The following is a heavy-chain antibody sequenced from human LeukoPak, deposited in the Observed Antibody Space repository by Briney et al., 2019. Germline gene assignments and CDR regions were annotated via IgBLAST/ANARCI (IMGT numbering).Heavy chain of an antibody. D-gene: IGHD3-10*01. CDR1: GFTFSSYS. CDR2: ISSSSSYT. J-gene: IGHJ5*02. V-gene: IGHV3-21*01. Sequence: GGSLRLSCAASGFTFSSYSMNWVRQAPGKGLEWVSSISSSSSYTYYADSVKGRFTISRDNAKNSLYLQMNSLRAEDTAVYYCAREGITMVRGGGVSWFDPWGQGTLVTVSS. CDR3: AREGITMVRGGGVSWFDP.